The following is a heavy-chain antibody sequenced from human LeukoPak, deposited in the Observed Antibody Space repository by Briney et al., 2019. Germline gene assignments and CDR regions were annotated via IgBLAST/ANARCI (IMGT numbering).Heavy chain of an antibody. J-gene: IGHJ5*02. Sequence: PSETLSLTCTVSGGSISSYYWTWIRQPPGKGLEWIGYVFYSGSTNYNPSLKGRVTISVDTSKNQFSLKLSSVTAADTAMYYCAREGRGGNWFDPWGQGTLVTVSS. CDR2: VFYSGST. D-gene: IGHD5-24*01. CDR1: GGSISSYY. V-gene: IGHV4-59*01. CDR3: AREGRGGNWFDP.